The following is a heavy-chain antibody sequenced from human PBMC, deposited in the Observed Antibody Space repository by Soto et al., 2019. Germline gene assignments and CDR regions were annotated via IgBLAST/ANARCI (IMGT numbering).Heavy chain of an antibody. CDR1: GGSISSYY. CDR3: ARGDFMVRGYKFDY. J-gene: IGHJ4*02. CDR2: IYYSGST. D-gene: IGHD3-10*01. Sequence: QVQLQESGPGLVKPSETLSLTCTVSGGSISSYYWSWIRQPPGKGLEWIGYIYYSGSTNYNPSLKSRVTLSVDTSKNQFSLKLSSVTAADTAVYYCARGDFMVRGYKFDYWGQGTLVTVSS. V-gene: IGHV4-59*01.